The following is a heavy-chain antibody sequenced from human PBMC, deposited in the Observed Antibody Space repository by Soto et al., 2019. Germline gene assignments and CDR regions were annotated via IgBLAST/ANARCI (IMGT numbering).Heavy chain of an antibody. CDR2: IYHSGST. CDR1: GGSISSSNW. CDR3: ARVGEWFGELLGLDP. D-gene: IGHD3-10*01. Sequence: QVQLQESGPGLVKPSGTLSLTCAVSGGSISSSNWWSWVRQPPGKGLEWIGEIYHSGSTNYNPSLKSRVPISVEKSKNQFSLKLSSVTAADTAVYYCARVGEWFGELLGLDPWGQGTLVTVSS. V-gene: IGHV4-4*02. J-gene: IGHJ5*02.